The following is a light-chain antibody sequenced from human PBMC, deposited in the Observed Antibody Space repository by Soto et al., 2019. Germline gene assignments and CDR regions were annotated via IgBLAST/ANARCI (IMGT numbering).Light chain of an antibody. J-gene: IGKJ5*01. Sequence: DIQMTQSPSSLSASVGXRVTITCQASQDISNYLNWYQQKPGKAPKLLIYDASNLETGVPSRFSGSGSGTDFTFTISSLQPEDIATYYCQQYDNLPYTFGQGTRLEIK. CDR1: QDISNY. CDR2: DAS. V-gene: IGKV1-33*01. CDR3: QQYDNLPYT.